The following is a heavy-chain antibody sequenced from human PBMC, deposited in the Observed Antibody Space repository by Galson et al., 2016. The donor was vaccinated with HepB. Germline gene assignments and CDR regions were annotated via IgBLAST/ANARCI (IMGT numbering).Heavy chain of an antibody. Sequence: SVKVSCKASGYSLTDYPINWVRQAARQAPGQGLEWMGWINTKTGSPTYAQDFTGRFVFSLDTSVNTAFSQIDNLRVDDTATYYCARVRHQQPYRGGYNWFDPWGQGTLVTVSS. J-gene: IGHJ5*02. CDR3: ARVRHQQPYRGGYNWFDP. V-gene: IGHV7-4-1*01. CDR2: INTKTGSP. CDR1: GYSLTDYP. D-gene: IGHD6-13*01.